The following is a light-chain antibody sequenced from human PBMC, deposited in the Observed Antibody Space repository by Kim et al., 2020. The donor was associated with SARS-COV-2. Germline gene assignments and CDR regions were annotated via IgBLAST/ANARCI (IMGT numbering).Light chain of an antibody. Sequence: ASVGDRVTITCRASQGISSYLAWYQQKPGKAPNLLIYAASTLQSGVPSRFSGSGSGTDFTLTISSLQPEDFATYYCQQLNSHPLTFGGGTKVEIK. CDR2: AAS. J-gene: IGKJ4*01. CDR3: QQLNSHPLT. V-gene: IGKV1-9*01. CDR1: QGISSY.